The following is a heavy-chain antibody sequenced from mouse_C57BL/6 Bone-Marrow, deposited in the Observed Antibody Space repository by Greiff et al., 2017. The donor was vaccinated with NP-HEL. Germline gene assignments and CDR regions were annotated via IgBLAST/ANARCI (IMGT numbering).Heavy chain of an antibody. CDR1: GYTFTSYW. CDR2: IDPSDSET. D-gene: IGHD3-2*02. Sequence: QVQLQQPGAELVRPGSSVKLSCKASGYTFTSYWMHWVKQRPIQGLEWIGNIDPSDSETHYNQKFKDKATLTVDKSSSTAYMQLSSLTSEDSAVYYCARTAKATYPFDYWGQGTTLTVSS. V-gene: IGHV1-52*01. J-gene: IGHJ2*01. CDR3: ARTAKATYPFDY.